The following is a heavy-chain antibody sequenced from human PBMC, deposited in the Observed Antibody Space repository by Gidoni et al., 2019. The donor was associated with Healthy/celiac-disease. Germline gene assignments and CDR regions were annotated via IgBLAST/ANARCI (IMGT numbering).Heavy chain of an antibody. CDR2: IKKDGSEK. J-gene: IGHJ3*02. Sequence: EVQLVESGGGLVQPGGSLRLSCAASGLTFSSYWMSWVRQAPGKGLEWVANIKKDGSEKHYVDSVKGRFTISRDNAKNSLYLQMNSLRAEDTAVYYCARATYWVERGAFDIWGQGTMVTVSS. D-gene: IGHD2-8*02. CDR3: ARATYWVERGAFDI. V-gene: IGHV3-7*01. CDR1: GLTFSSYW.